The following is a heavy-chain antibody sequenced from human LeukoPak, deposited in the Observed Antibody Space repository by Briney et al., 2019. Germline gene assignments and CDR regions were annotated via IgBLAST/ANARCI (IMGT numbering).Heavy chain of an antibody. CDR3: ARDGTPGEQWLVLGYFDY. D-gene: IGHD6-19*01. Sequence: GGSLRLSCAASGFTFNTYGMSWVRQAPGKGLEWVAVISYDGSNKYYADSVKGRFTISRDNSKNTLYLQMNSLRAEDTAVYYCARDGTPGEQWLVLGYFDYWGQGTLVTVSS. J-gene: IGHJ4*02. CDR2: ISYDGSNK. V-gene: IGHV3-30*03. CDR1: GFTFNTYG.